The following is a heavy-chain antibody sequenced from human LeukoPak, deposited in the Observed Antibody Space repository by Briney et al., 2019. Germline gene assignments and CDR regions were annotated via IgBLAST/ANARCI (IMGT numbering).Heavy chain of an antibody. CDR3: ARQQYYYDSSGYYYVVAFDI. V-gene: IGHV4-39*01. CDR1: GGSISSSSYY. Sequence: NPSETLSLTCTVSGGSISSSSYYWGWIRQPPGKGLEWIGSIYYSGSTYYNPSLKSRVTISVDTSKNQFSLKLSSVTAADTAVYYCARQQYYYDSSGYYYVVAFDIWGQGTMVTVSS. CDR2: IYYSGST. J-gene: IGHJ3*02. D-gene: IGHD3-22*01.